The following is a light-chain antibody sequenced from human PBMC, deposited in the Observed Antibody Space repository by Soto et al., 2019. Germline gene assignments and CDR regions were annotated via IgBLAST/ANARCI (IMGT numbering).Light chain of an antibody. J-gene: IGLJ2*01. CDR3: QTWGTGIQV. CDR1: SGHSSYA. CDR2: LNNDGSH. Sequence: QSVLTQLPSASASLGASVKLTCTLSSGHSSYAIAWHQKQPGKGPRYLMDLNNDGSHTKGDGIPDRFSGSSSGAERYLTISSLQSEDEADYYCQTWGTGIQVFGGGTKLTVL. V-gene: IGLV4-69*01.